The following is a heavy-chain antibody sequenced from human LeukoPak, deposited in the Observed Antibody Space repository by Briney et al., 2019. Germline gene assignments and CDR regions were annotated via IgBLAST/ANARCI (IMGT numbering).Heavy chain of an antibody. CDR1: GGSISSSSYY. V-gene: IGHV4-39*01. D-gene: IGHD2-15*01. CDR2: IYYSGST. CDR3: ARQAKGSFDY. Sequence: SETLSLTCTVSGGSISSSSYYWGWIRQPPGKGLEWIGSIYYSGSTYYNPSLKSRATISVDTSKNQFSLKLSSVTAADTAVYYCARQAKGSFDYWGQGTLVTVSS. J-gene: IGHJ4*02.